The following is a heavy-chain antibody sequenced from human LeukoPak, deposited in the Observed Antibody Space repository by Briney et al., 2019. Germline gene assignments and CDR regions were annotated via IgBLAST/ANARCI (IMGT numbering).Heavy chain of an antibody. J-gene: IGHJ4*02. Sequence: GGSLRLSCAASGFTFSSYGMHWVRQAPGKGLEWVAVIWYDGSNKYYADSVKGRFTISRDNSKNTLYLQMNSLRAEGTAVYYCARGSYSSSWYVVDYWGQGTLVTVSS. CDR1: GFTFSSYG. D-gene: IGHD6-13*01. V-gene: IGHV3-33*01. CDR2: IWYDGSNK. CDR3: ARGSYSSSWYVVDY.